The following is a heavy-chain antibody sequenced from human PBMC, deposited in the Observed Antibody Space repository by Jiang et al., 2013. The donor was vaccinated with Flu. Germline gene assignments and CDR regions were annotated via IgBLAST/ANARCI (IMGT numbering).Heavy chain of an antibody. J-gene: IGHJ4*02. CDR1: GFTVSSKY. CDR2: IYSDAST. V-gene: IGHV3-53*01. CDR3: ASRTAAAGRGYY. D-gene: IGHD6-13*01. Sequence: QLVESGGGLIPSRGGSLRLSCAASGFTVSSKYMSWVRQAPGKGLEWVSVIYSDASTYYADSVKGRFTISRDNSMNTLYLQMNSLRAEDTAVYYCASRTAAAGRGYYWGQGTLVTVSS.